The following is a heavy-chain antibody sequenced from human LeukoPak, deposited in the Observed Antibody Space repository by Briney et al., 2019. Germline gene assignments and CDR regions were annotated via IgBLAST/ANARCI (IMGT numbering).Heavy chain of an antibody. CDR2: ISNDGSNK. CDR1: GFSFRSYG. D-gene: IGHD1-26*01. J-gene: IGHJ4*02. Sequence: GGSLRLSCGASGFSFRSYGMHWVRQAPGKGLEGVALISNDGSNKYYADSMKGRFTISRDNSKNTLYLQMNSLRAEDTAVYYCAKDSGSYFFDYWGQGTLVTVSS. V-gene: IGHV3-30*18. CDR3: AKDSGSYFFDY.